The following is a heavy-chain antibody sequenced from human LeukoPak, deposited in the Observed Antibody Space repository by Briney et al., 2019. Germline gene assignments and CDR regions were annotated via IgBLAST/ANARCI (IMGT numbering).Heavy chain of an antibody. CDR2: IIPILGTA. D-gene: IGHD3-22*01. CDR3: AREDYYDSSGYYEYVAFDI. CDR1: GGTFSSYT. J-gene: IGHJ3*02. Sequence: SVKVSCKASGGTFSSYTISWVRQAPGQGLEWMGRIIPILGTANYAQKFQGRVTITADKSTSTAYMELSSLRSEDTAVYYCAREDYYDSSGYYEYVAFDIWGQGTMVTVSS. V-gene: IGHV1-69*08.